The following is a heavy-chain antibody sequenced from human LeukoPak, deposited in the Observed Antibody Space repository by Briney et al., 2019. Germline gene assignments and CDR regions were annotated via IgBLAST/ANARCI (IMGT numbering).Heavy chain of an antibody. CDR1: GYTFTSYA. CDR2: IIPIFGTT. CDR3: ARDNDSRDPPHFDC. Sequence: ASVKVSCKGSGYTFTSYAMNWVRQAPGQGLEWMGGIIPIFGTTNYARKFRGRVTLTADKSTRTAYMELSSLRSEDTAVYYCARDNDSRDPPHFDCWGQGTLVTVSS. V-gene: IGHV1-69*06. J-gene: IGHJ4*02. D-gene: IGHD3-16*01.